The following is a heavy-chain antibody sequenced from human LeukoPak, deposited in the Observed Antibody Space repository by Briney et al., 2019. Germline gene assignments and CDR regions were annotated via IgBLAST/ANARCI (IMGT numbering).Heavy chain of an antibody. V-gene: IGHV4-39*01. D-gene: IGHD6-6*01. J-gene: IGHJ4*02. CDR1: GDSISSYY. CDR3: ARHSSSLAVDY. Sequence: SETLSLTCTVSGDSISSYYWGWIRQPPGKGLEWIGSIYYSGSTCYNPSLKSRVTISVDTSKNQFSLKLSSVTAADTAVYYCARHSSSLAVDYWGQGTLVTVSS. CDR2: IYYSGST.